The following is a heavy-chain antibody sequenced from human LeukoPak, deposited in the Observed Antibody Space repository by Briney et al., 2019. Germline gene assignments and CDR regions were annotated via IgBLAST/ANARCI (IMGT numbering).Heavy chain of an antibody. CDR3: ARGGAARLHFQN. D-gene: IGHD6-6*01. J-gene: IGHJ1*01. V-gene: IGHV4-59*01. Sequence: SETLSLTCAVYGGSFSGYYWNWIRQPPGKGLEWIGYIYHSGSTNYNPSLQSRVTISVDTSKNQFSLNLNSVTAADTAVYYCARGGAARLHFQNWGQGTLVTVSS. CDR2: IYHSGST. CDR1: GGSFSGYY.